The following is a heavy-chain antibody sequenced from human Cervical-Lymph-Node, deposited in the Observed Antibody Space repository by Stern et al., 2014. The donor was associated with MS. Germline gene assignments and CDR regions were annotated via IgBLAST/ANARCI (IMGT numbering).Heavy chain of an antibody. J-gene: IGHJ4*02. CDR3: ARDRGSHSDY. Sequence: QLVQSGAEVKKPGASVKVSCKASGYSFTDYFIHWVRQAPGQGLEWMGWISTDTGGANYAQRFQGRVTMTRDTSISTAYMELSRLRSDDTAVYCCARDRGSHSDYWGQGTLVTVSS. V-gene: IGHV1-2*02. D-gene: IGHD1-26*01. CDR2: ISTDTGGA. CDR1: GYSFTDYF.